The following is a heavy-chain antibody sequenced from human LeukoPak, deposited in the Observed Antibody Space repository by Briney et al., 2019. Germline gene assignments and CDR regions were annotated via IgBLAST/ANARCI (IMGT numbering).Heavy chain of an antibody. CDR1: GGSISSGSYY. D-gene: IGHD3-3*01. V-gene: IGHV4-61*02. Sequence: SETLSLTCTVSGGSISSGSYYWSWIRQPAGKGLEWIGRIYTSGSTNYNPSLKSRVTISVDTSKNQFSLKLSSVTAADTAVYYCARDMGAGLTPSPYSITIFGVVDHDAFDIWGQGTMVTVSS. CDR3: ARDMGAGLTPSPYSITIFGVVDHDAFDI. CDR2: IYTSGST. J-gene: IGHJ3*02.